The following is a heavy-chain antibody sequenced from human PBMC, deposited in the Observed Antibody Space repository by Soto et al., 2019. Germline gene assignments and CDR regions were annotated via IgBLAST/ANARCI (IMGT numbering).Heavy chain of an antibody. V-gene: IGHV4-59*01. D-gene: IGHD6-19*01. J-gene: IGHJ6*02. Sequence: SETLSLTCTVSGGSISSYYWSWIRQPPGKGLEWIGYIYYSGSTNYNPSLKSRVTISVDTSKNQFSLKLSSVTAADTAVYYCARASVAGNYYGVDVWGQGTTVTVSS. CDR3: ARASVAGNYYGVDV. CDR2: IYYSGST. CDR1: GGSISSYY.